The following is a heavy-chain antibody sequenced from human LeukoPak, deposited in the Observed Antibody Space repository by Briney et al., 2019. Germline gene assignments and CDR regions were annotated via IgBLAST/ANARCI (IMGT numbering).Heavy chain of an antibody. CDR1: GFTFDDYA. J-gene: IGHJ4*02. CDR2: ISWNSGGI. V-gene: IGHV3-9*01. D-gene: IGHD6-19*01. CDR3: AKGKKMTVAGLFDY. Sequence: GRSLRLSCAASGFTFDDYAMHWARQAPGKGLEWVSGISWNSGGIGYADSVKGRFTISRDNAKNSLYLQMNSLRAGDTALYYCAKGKKMTVAGLFDYWGQGTLVTVSS.